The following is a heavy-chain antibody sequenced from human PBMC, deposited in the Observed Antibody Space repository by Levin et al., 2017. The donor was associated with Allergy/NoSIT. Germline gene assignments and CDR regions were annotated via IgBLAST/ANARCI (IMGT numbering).Heavy chain of an antibody. CDR3: AREPDIVVVPAAIIRRYYYYGMDV. J-gene: IGHJ6*02. V-gene: IGHV3-48*03. CDR1: GFTFSSYE. CDR2: ISSSGSTI. Sequence: GESLKISCAASGFTFSSYEMNWVRQAPGKGLEWVSYISSSGSTIYYTDSVKGRFTISRDNAKNSLYLQMNSLRAEDTAVYYCAREPDIVVVPAAIIRRYYYYGMDVWGQGTTVTVSS. D-gene: IGHD2-2*02.